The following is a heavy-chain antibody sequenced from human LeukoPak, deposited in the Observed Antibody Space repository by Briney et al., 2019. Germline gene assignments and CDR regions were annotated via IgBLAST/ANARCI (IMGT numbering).Heavy chain of an antibody. Sequence: ASVKVSCKASGYTFTSYYMHWVRQAPGQGLEWMGIINPSGGSTSYAQKSQGRVTMTRDTSTSTVYMELSSLRSEDTAVYCCARDCRDYGNAFDIWGQGTMVTVSS. CDR3: ARDCRDYGNAFDI. J-gene: IGHJ3*02. CDR2: INPSGGST. CDR1: GYTFTSYY. D-gene: IGHD4/OR15-4a*01. V-gene: IGHV1-46*03.